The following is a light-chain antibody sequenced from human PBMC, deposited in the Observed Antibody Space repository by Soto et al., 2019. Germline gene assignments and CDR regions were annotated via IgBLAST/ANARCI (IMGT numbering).Light chain of an antibody. CDR2: AVF. J-gene: IGKJ1*01. V-gene: IGKV1-39*01. CDR3: QQSFSTPWT. CDR1: QSISSY. Sequence: DIQMTQSPSSLSAYVGDRVTIACRASQSISSYLNWYQQKPGKAPKLLIYAVFSLQSGAPSRFSGSGSGTDFTLTISSLQPEDSATYYCQQSFSTPWTFGQGTRVEI.